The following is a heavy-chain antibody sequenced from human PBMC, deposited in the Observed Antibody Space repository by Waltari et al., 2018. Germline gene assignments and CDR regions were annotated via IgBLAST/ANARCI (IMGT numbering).Heavy chain of an antibody. Sequence: QVQLLESGPGLVKPSETLSLTCTVSGGAIDTYYWVWIRQPPGKGPEWIAYIFHTGSTNYNPSLKSRVTMSVDTSKNQFSLKLSSVTAADTAVYFCARVANSGYDDRGHFDFWGQGTLVTVSS. CDR1: GGAIDTYY. V-gene: IGHV4-59*01. CDR2: IFHTGST. J-gene: IGHJ4*02. CDR3: ARVANSGYDDRGHFDF. D-gene: IGHD5-12*01.